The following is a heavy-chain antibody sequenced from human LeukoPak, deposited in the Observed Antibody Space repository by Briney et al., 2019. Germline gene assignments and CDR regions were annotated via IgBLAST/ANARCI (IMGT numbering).Heavy chain of an antibody. CDR2: ISGNGSST. Sequence: GGSLRLSCAASGFTFSTYAMTWVRQAPGKGLEWVSCISGNGSSTYYTDSEKGRFTISRDNAKNTLYLQMNSLRADDTAIYYCAATRSSKPGRYYFDFWGQGTLVTLSS. V-gene: IGHV3-23*01. D-gene: IGHD6-6*01. CDR1: GFTFSTYA. J-gene: IGHJ4*02. CDR3: AATRSSKPGRYYFDF.